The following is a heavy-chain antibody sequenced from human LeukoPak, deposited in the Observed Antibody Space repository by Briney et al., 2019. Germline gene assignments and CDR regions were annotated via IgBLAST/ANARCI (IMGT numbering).Heavy chain of an antibody. CDR3: YMDV. Sequence: NASQTLSLTCTVSGGSISSGSYYWSWNRQPAGKGLEWIGRIYTSGSTNYNPSLKSRVTISVDTSKNQFSLKLSSVTAADTAVYYYYMDVWGKGTTVTVSS. J-gene: IGHJ6*03. CDR2: IYTSGST. CDR1: GGSISSGSYY. V-gene: IGHV4-61*02.